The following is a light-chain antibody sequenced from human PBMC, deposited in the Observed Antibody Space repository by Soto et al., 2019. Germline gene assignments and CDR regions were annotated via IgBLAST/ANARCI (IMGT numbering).Light chain of an antibody. CDR2: DST. Sequence: QSVLTQSPSVSGAPGQRVTISCTGSSSDIGAGHGVHWYQQFPGTAPKLLIYDSTNRPSGVPDRFSGSKAGTSASLAITGLQAEDEANYYCSSYTSISTRVFGGGTQLTVL. V-gene: IGLV1-40*01. CDR1: SSDIGAGHG. CDR3: SSYTSISTRV. J-gene: IGLJ3*02.